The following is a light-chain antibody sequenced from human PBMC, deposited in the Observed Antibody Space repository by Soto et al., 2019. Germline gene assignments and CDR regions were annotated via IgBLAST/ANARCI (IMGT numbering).Light chain of an antibody. CDR1: QSVRSN. CDR2: GAS. Sequence: EIVMTQSAATLSVSPGERATLSCRASQSVRSNLAWYQQKPGQAPRLLIYGASTRASGIPARFSGSGSGTEFTLTISSLQPEDFAVYYCQQYYNWYTFGQGTKVEIK. CDR3: QQYYNWYT. V-gene: IGKV3-15*01. J-gene: IGKJ2*01.